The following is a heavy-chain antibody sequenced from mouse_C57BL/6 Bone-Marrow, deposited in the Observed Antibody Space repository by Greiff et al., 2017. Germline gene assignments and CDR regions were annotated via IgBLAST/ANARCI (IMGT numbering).Heavy chain of an antibody. Sequence: QVTLKVSGPGLLQSSQTPSLTCSFSGFSLSTSGMGVSWIRQPSGKGLEWLAHIYWDDDKRSNPSLKRRLTISKDTSRNQVFLKITSVDTADTATYYCARRAYAGFAYWGQGTLVTVSA. V-gene: IGHV8-12*01. CDR3: ARRAYAGFAY. J-gene: IGHJ3*01. D-gene: IGHD6-5*01. CDR2: IYWDDDK. CDR1: GFSLSTSGMG.